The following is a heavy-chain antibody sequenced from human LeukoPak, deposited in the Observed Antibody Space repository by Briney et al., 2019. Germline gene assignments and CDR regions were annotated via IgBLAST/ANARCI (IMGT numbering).Heavy chain of an antibody. CDR2: ILGKTDGGTT. Sequence: PGGSLRLSCAAPGFTLSNAWMSWVRQAPGKGLEWVGRILGKTDGGTTDYAAPVKCRFIISRDDSTNTLYLQMNSLKTEDTAVYYCTTDEGVDDYFDYWGQGTLVTVSS. D-gene: IGHD3-10*01. V-gene: IGHV3-15*01. CDR3: TTDEGVDDYFDY. J-gene: IGHJ4*02. CDR1: GFTLSNAW.